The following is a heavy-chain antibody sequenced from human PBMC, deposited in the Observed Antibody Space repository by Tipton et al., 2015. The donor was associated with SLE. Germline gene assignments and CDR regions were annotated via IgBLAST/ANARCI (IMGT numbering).Heavy chain of an antibody. CDR2: ISHSSSTM. CDR3: AKERFGAFEI. Sequence: SLRLSCEASGFTFSSYAMIWVRQAPGKGLEWVAYISHSSSTMFYADSLKGRFTISRDNGKNSLYLQMNSLRAEDTAVYYCAKERFGAFEIWGQGTMVTVSS. D-gene: IGHD3-16*01. J-gene: IGHJ3*02. CDR1: GFTFSSYA. V-gene: IGHV3-48*03.